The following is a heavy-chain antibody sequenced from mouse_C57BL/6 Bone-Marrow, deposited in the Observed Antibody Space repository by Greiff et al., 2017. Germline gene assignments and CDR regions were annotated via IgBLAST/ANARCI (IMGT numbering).Heavy chain of an antibody. CDR2: IDPENGDT. D-gene: IGHD1-1*01. J-gene: IGHJ3*01. CDR1: GFNIKDDY. CDR3: TIYYGRSPPY. Sequence: EVKLMEFGAELVRPWASVELSFTAPGFNIKDDYMHLVKQRPEQGLEWIGWIDPENGDTQYASKFQGKATITADTSSNTAYLQLSSLAYEDTAVYYCTIYYGRSPPYWGQGTLVTVSA. V-gene: IGHV14-4*01.